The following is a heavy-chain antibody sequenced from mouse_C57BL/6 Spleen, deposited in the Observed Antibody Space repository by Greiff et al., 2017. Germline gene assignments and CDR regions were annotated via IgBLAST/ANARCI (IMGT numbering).Heavy chain of an antibody. V-gene: IGHV1-77*01. CDR1: GYTFTDYY. Sequence: QVHVKQSGAELVKPGASVKISCKASGYTFTDYYINWVKQRPGQGLEWIGKIGPGSGSTYYNEKFKGKATLTADKSSSTAYMQLSSLTSEDSAVYFCAKCRGYVYDPHYYAMDYWGQGTSVTVSS. J-gene: IGHJ4*01. CDR2: IGPGSGST. CDR3: AKCRGYVYDPHYYAMDY. D-gene: IGHD2-2*01.